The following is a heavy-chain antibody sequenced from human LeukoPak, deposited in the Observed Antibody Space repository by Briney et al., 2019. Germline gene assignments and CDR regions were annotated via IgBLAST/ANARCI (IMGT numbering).Heavy chain of an antibody. D-gene: IGHD4-23*01. J-gene: IGHJ4*02. Sequence: SETLSLTCTVSGGSISSYYWSWIRQPPGKGLEWIGYIYYSGSTNYSPSLKSRVTISVDTSKNQFSLKLSSVTAADTAVYYCARLRWSPAGHYFDYWGQGTLVTVSS. CDR1: GGSISSYY. CDR3: ARLRWSPAGHYFDY. CDR2: IYYSGST. V-gene: IGHV4-59*08.